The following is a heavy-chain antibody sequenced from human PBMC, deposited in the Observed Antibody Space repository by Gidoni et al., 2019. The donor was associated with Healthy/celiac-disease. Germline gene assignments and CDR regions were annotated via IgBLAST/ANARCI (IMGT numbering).Heavy chain of an antibody. Sequence: EVQLVESGGGLVQPGGSLRLSCAASGFTFSSYAMSWVRQAPGKGLEWVSAISGSGGSTYYADSVKGRFTISRDNSKNTLYLQMNSLRAEDTAVYYCAKDGLTIFGVVIIRGDLMDVWGQGTTVTVSS. J-gene: IGHJ6*02. CDR2: ISGSGGST. D-gene: IGHD3-3*01. CDR1: GFTFSSYA. V-gene: IGHV3-23*04. CDR3: AKDGLTIFGVVIIRGDLMDV.